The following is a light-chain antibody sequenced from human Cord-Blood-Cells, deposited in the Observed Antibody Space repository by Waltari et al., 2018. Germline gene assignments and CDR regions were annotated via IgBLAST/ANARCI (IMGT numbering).Light chain of an antibody. CDR1: QSISSW. CDR2: KAS. J-gene: IGKJ1*01. CDR3: QQYNSYSRT. Sequence: DIQMTQSPSTLSASVGDRVTITCRASQSISSWLAWYQQKPGKAPKLLISKASSLESGVPSRFSGSGSGTEFTLTISSLQPDDFTTYDCQQYNSYSRTFGQGTKVEIK. V-gene: IGKV1-5*03.